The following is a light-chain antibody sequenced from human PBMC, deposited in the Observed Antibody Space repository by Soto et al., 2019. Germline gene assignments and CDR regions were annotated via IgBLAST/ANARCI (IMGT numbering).Light chain of an antibody. V-gene: IGKV3-15*01. Sequence: IVMPQSPSTLSVSPGERSTVSCMSSQSGGILLAWYQQKPGEAPTLLIYGVSTRATGIPARFSGSGSGTEFTLTISSMQSADFAVYYCQQYSNWPPLTFGGGTKVDIK. J-gene: IGKJ4*01. CDR2: GVS. CDR1: QSGGIL. CDR3: QQYSNWPPLT.